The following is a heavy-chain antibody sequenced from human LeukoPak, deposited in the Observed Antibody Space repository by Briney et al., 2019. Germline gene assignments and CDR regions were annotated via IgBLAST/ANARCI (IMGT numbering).Heavy chain of an antibody. CDR1: AFTFSSYG. CDR3: AKEYWRGSNTNYFDY. CDR2: IQYDGSNN. J-gene: IGHJ4*02. D-gene: IGHD4-11*01. Sequence: PGGSLRLSCAASAFTFSSYGMFWVRQAPGKGLEWVAFIQYDGSNNYYADSVKGRFTISRDNSKNTLCLQMNSLRPEDTAVYYCAKEYWRGSNTNYFDYWGQGTLVTVSS. V-gene: IGHV3-30*02.